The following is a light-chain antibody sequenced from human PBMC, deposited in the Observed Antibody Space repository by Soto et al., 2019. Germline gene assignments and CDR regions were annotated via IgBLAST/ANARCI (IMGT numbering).Light chain of an antibody. V-gene: IGKV3-15*01. CDR1: QSVSVY. J-gene: IGKJ4*01. CDR2: GAS. Sequence: EITLTQSPGTLSVSPGETVTLVCRASQSVSVYLAWYQQKSGQPPRLLIHGASDRATGVPARFSGSESATEFTLRIDSLQSEDFGTYYCQQYKDWPPLTFGGGTRVDIK. CDR3: QQYKDWPPLT.